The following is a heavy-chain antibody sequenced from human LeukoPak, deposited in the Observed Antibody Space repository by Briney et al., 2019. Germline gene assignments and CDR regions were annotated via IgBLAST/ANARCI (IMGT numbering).Heavy chain of an antibody. CDR3: ARVPSFSSSWGGYYYYYMDV. V-gene: IGHV1-18*01. D-gene: IGHD6-13*01. Sequence: ASVKVSCKASGYTFTTYGISWVRQAPGQGLEWMGLISAYNGNTNYAQKLQGRVTMTTDTSTSTAYMELRSLRSDDTAVYYCARVPSFSSSWGGYYYYYMDVWGKGTTVTVSS. CDR1: GYTFTTYG. CDR2: ISAYNGNT. J-gene: IGHJ6*03.